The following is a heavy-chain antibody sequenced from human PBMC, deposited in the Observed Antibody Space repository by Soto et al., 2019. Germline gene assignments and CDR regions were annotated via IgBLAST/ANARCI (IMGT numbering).Heavy chain of an antibody. CDR1: GYTFPSYG. Sequence: ASVKVSCKASGYTFPSYGISWVRQAPGQGLEWMGWISAYNGNTNYAQKLQGRVTITTDTSTSTAYMELRSLRSDDTAVYYCARVITGTTFYYYYGMDVWGQGTTVTVSS. V-gene: IGHV1-18*01. CDR2: ISAYNGNT. J-gene: IGHJ6*02. D-gene: IGHD1-7*01. CDR3: ARVITGTTFYYYYGMDV.